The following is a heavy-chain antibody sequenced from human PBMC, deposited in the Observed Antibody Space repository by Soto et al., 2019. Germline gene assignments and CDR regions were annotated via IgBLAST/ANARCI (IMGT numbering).Heavy chain of an antibody. D-gene: IGHD3-10*01. J-gene: IGHJ3*02. V-gene: IGHV3-66*01. Sequence: GGSLRLSCAASGFTVTTNYMSWVRQPPGKGLEWVSVVYSGGSTYYADSVKGRFTVSRDNSKNTLYLQMNSLRAEDTAVYYCARGCSGKNYAFEMGCQETVVT. CDR1: GFTVTTNY. CDR3: ARGCSGKNYAFEM. CDR2: VYSGGST.